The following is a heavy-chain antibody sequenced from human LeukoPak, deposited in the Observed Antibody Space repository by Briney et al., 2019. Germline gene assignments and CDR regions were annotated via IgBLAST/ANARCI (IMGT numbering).Heavy chain of an antibody. CDR1: GDSISNSNYY. J-gene: IGHJ4*02. D-gene: IGHD3-16*01. CDR2: IYYTGST. V-gene: IGHV4-39*01. Sequence: PSETLPLVCTVSGDSISNSNYYWVWFRQPPGKGLEWIGSIYYTGSTHYNPSLKSRVTISVDTSKNQFSLKLSSVTAADTAVFYCARRLGTAWYFDYWGEGTLVTVSS. CDR3: ARRLGTAWYFDY.